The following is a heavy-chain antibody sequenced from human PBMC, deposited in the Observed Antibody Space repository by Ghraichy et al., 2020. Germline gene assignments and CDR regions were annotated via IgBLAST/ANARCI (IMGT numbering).Heavy chain of an antibody. CDR1: GGSISSYY. CDR2: IYYSGST. CDR3: ASRGSYYQYGMDV. Sequence: SETLSLTCTVSGGSISSYYWSWIRQPPGKGLEWIGYIYYSGSTNYNPSLKSRVTISVDTSKNQFSLKLSSVTAADTAVYYCASRGSYYQYGMDVWGQGTTVTVSS. V-gene: IGHV4-59*01. D-gene: IGHD3-16*01. J-gene: IGHJ6*02.